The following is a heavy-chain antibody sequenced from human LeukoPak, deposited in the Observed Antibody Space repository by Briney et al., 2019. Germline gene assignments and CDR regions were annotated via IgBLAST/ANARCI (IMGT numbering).Heavy chain of an antibody. V-gene: IGHV3-15*01. Sequence: GGSLRLSCAASGFTFSTYEMSWVRQAPGMGLEWVGRIKSKTDGATTDYAAPVKGRFTISRDDSKNTLYLQMNSLKTEDTAVYYCTTDPHYYDSSGYFFPPLSWGQGTLVTVSS. CDR2: IKSKTDGATT. D-gene: IGHD3-22*01. CDR1: GFTFSTYE. CDR3: TTDPHYYDSSGYFFPPLS. J-gene: IGHJ4*02.